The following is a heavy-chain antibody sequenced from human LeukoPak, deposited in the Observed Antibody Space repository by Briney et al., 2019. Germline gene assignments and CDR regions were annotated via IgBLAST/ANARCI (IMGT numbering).Heavy chain of an antibody. J-gene: IGHJ5*02. CDR2: IIPIFGTA. Sequence: SVKVSCKASGGTFSSYAISWVRQAPGQGLEWMGGIIPIFGTANYAQKFQGRVTITTDESTSTAYMELSSLRSEDTAVYYCARQLERQLRIWFDPWGQGTLVTVSS. CDR3: ARQLERQLRIWFDP. V-gene: IGHV1-69*05. CDR1: GGTFSSYA. D-gene: IGHD1-1*01.